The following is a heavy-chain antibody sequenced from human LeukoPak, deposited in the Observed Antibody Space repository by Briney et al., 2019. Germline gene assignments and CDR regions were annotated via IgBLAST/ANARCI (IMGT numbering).Heavy chain of an antibody. CDR1: GFIFSDYY. J-gene: IGHJ5*02. CDR2: IKQEGREI. V-gene: IGHV3-7*03. Sequence: GGSLRLSCTASGFIFSDYYMGWIRQAPGKGLEWVANIKQEGREIYYVDSVKGRFTISRDNAKNSLYLQMNSLRAEDTAVYYCGKDTVTTSGWFDPWGQGTLVTVSS. CDR3: GKDTVTTSGWFDP. D-gene: IGHD4-17*01.